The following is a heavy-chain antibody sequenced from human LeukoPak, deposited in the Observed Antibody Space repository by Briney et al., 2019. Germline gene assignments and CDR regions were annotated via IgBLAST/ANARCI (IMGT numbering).Heavy chain of an antibody. Sequence: SQTLPLTCAISGDSLSSNNAAWNWIRQSPSRGLQWLGRTYFRSKWYTDYAVSLKSRITINPDASKNQFSLQLNSVTPEDTAVYYCARDRHFPYYFDYWGQGTLVTVSS. J-gene: IGHJ4*02. CDR2: TYFRSKWYT. CDR1: GDSLSSNNAA. D-gene: IGHD2/OR15-2a*01. CDR3: ARDRHFPYYFDY. V-gene: IGHV6-1*01.